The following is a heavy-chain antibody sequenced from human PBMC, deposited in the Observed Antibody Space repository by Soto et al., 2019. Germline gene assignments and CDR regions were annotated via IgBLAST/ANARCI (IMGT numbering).Heavy chain of an antibody. CDR2: ISYDGSNK. CDR1: GFTFSSYG. J-gene: IGHJ4*02. Sequence: QVQLVESGGGVVQPGRSLRLSCAASGFTFSSYGMHWVRQAPGKGLEWVAGISYDGSNKYYADSVKGRFTISRDNSKNTLYMQMNSLRAEDTAVYYCAKDSEIVDITGTTFDYWGQGTLVTVSS. CDR3: AKDSEIVDITGTTFDY. V-gene: IGHV3-30*18. D-gene: IGHD1-7*01.